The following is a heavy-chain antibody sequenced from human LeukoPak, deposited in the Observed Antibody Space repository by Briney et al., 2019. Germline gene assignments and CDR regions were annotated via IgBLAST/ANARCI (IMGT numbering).Heavy chain of an antibody. CDR2: IDQSGST. J-gene: IGHJ6*03. CDR3: ARGSVVITLYYYYYYMDV. D-gene: IGHD4-23*01. CDR1: GEFFSGYY. V-gene: IGHV4-34*01. Sequence: SETLSLTCAVYGEFFSGYYWSWIRQPPGKGLEWIGEIDQSGSTSYNPSLKSRVTISVDTSNNQFSLKLTSVTAADTAVYYCARGSVVITLYYYYYYMDVWGKGTTVTVSS.